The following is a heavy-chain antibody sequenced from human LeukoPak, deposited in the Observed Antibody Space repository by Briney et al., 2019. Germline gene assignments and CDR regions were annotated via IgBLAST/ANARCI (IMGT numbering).Heavy chain of an antibody. CDR1: GFTFSSYA. V-gene: IGHV3-30*04. CDR3: AGDGWHGLFTY. Sequence: GGSLRLSCAASGFTFSSYAMHWVRQAPGKGLEWVAVISYDGSNKYYADSVKGRFTISRDNSKNTVSLQMNSLRAEDTAVYYCAGDGWHGLFTYWGQGTLVTVSS. D-gene: IGHD5-24*01. CDR2: ISYDGSNK. J-gene: IGHJ4*02.